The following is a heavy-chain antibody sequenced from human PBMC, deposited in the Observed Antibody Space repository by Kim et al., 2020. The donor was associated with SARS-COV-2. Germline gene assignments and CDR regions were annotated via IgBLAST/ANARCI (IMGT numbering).Heavy chain of an antibody. J-gene: IGHJ5*02. CDR1: GGSISSYY. CDR3: ARRQGADYYDSSGEDWFDP. V-gene: IGHV4-59*01. D-gene: IGHD3-22*01. Sequence: SETLSLTCTVSGGSISSYYWSWIRQPPGKGLEWIGYIYYSGSTNYNPSLKSRVTISVDTSKNQFSLKLSSVTAADTAVYYCARRQGADYYDSSGEDWFDPWGQGTLVTVSS. CDR2: IYYSGST.